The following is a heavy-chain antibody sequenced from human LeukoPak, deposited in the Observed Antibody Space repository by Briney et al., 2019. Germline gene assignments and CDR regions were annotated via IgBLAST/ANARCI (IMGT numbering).Heavy chain of an antibody. CDR1: GFTFSSYA. CDR3: ARTLVYYYYGMDV. J-gene: IGHJ6*02. Sequence: GGSLRLSCAASGFTFSSYAMHWVRQAPGKGLEWVAVISYDGSNKYYADSVKGRLTISRDNSKNTLYLQMNSLRAEDTAVYYCARTLVYYYYGMDVWGQGTTVTVSS. V-gene: IGHV3-30-3*01. CDR2: ISYDGSNK.